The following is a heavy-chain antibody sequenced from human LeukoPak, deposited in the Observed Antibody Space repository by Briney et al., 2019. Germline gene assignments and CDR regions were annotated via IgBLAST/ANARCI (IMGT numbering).Heavy chain of an antibody. CDR2: INPNSGGT. CDR1: GYTFTGYY. J-gene: IGHJ5*02. CDR3: ARKLLLAGYWFDP. V-gene: IGHV1-2*02. Sequence: GASVKVSCTASGYTFTGYYMHWVRQAPGQGLQWMGWINPNSGGTSYAQKFQGRVTMTRDTSISTAYMELSRLRSDDTAVYYCARKLLLAGYWFDPWGQGTLATVPS. D-gene: IGHD1-26*01.